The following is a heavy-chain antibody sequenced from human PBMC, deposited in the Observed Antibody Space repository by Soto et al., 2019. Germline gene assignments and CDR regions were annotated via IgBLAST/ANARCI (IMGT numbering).Heavy chain of an antibody. D-gene: IGHD1-1*01. CDR2: IYYSGST. CDR1: GGSISSSSYY. CDR3: ARSNWNHDP. Sequence: QLQLQESGPGLVKPSETLSLTCTVSGGSISSSSYYWGWISQPPGKGLEWIGSIYYSGSTYYNPSLKSRVTISVDTSKNQFSLKLSSVTAADTAVYYCARSNWNHDPWGQGTLVTVSS. V-gene: IGHV4-39*01. J-gene: IGHJ5*02.